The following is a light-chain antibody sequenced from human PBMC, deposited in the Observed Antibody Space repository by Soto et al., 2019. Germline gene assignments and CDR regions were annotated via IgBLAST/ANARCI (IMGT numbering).Light chain of an antibody. J-gene: IGLJ1*01. CDR1: SSDVGGYNY. CDR2: DVS. Sequence: LTQPASVSGSPGQSITISCTGPSSDVGGYNYVSWYQQHPGKAPKLMIYDVSNRPSGVSNRFSGSKSGNTASLTISGLQAEDEADYYCSSYTSSSGYVFGTGTKVTVL. CDR3: SSYTSSSGYV. V-gene: IGLV2-14*01.